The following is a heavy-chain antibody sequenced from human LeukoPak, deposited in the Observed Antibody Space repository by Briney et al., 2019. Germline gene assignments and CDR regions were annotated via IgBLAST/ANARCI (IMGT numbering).Heavy chain of an antibody. CDR2: MNQDGRYE. D-gene: IGHD6-19*01. J-gene: IGHJ4*02. Sequence: GGSLRLSCTASGFTFPNNWMSWVRQAPGKGLEWVATMNQDGRYEYFVDSVKGRFTISRDNAKNSLYLQMNSLRVEDTAVYYCVRDRVGVAGTRIGFDYWGQGTLVTVSS. CDR1: GFTFPNNW. V-gene: IGHV3-7*03. CDR3: VRDRVGVAGTRIGFDY.